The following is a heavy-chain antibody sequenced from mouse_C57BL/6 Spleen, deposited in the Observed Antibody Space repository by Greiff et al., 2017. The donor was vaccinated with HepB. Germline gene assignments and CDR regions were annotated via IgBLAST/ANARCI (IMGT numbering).Heavy chain of an antibody. Sequence: QVQLQQPGAELVRPGSSVKLSCKASGYTFTSYWMDWVKQRPGQGLEWIGNIYPSDSETHYNQKFKDKATLTVDKSSSTAYMQLSSLTSEDSAVYYCARGIYYDYGGYWGQGTTLTVSS. V-gene: IGHV1-61*01. CDR1: GYTFTSYW. CDR2: IYPSDSET. CDR3: ARGIYYDYGGY. D-gene: IGHD2-4*01. J-gene: IGHJ2*01.